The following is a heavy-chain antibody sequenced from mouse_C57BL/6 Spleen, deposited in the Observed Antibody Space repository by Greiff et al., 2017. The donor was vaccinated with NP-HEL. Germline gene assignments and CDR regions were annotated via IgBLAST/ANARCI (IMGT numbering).Heavy chain of an antibody. V-gene: IGHV5-16*01. J-gene: IGHJ1*03. CDR1: GFTFSDYY. CDR3: AREGGIPYYYGSSYRWYFDV. D-gene: IGHD1-1*01. Sequence: EVKLMESEGGLVQPGSSMKLSCTASGFTFSDYYMAWVRQVPEKGLEWVANINYDGSSTYYLDSLKSRFIISRDNAKNILYLQMSSLKSEDTATYYCAREGGIPYYYGSSYRWYFDVWGTGTTVTVSS. CDR2: INYDGSST.